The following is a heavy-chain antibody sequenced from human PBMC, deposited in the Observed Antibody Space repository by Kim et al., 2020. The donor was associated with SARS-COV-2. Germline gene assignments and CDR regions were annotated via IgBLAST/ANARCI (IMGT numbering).Heavy chain of an antibody. V-gene: IGHV1-46*03. Sequence: ASVKVSCKASGYTFTSYYMHWVRQAPGQGLGWMGIIKPSGGSTSYAQKFQGRVPMTRDTSTSTVYMELSSLRSEDTAVYYCARDLTVTTQYYYYYYGMDVWGQGTTVTVSS. CDR1: GYTFTSYY. J-gene: IGHJ6*02. D-gene: IGHD4-17*01. CDR3: ARDLTVTTQYYYYYYGMDV. CDR2: IKPSGGST.